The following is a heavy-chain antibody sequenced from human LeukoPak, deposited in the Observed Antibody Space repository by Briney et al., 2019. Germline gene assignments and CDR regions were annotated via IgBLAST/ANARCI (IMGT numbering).Heavy chain of an antibody. Sequence: GGSLRLSCAASGFTFSSYAMSWVRQAPGKGLEWVSAISGTVGSTYYADSVKGRFTISRDNAKNTLYLQMNSLRAADTAVYYCAKDRGSIAVAGIDYWGQGTLVTVSS. J-gene: IGHJ4*02. CDR2: ISGTVGST. V-gene: IGHV3-23*01. D-gene: IGHD6-19*01. CDR3: AKDRGSIAVAGIDY. CDR1: GFTFSSYA.